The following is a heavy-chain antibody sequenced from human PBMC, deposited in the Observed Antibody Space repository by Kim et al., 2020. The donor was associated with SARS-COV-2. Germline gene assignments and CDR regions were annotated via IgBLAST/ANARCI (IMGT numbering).Heavy chain of an antibody. V-gene: IGHV4-39*07. Sequence: PTLKRRVTIPVDTPKNQFSLKMSSVTAADTAVYYCARAGARAADAFDIWGQGTMVTVSS. D-gene: IGHD3-10*01. J-gene: IGHJ3*02. CDR3: ARAGARAADAFDI.